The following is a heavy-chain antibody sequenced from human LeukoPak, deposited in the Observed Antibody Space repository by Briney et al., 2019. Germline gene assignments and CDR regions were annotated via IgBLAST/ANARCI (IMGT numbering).Heavy chain of an antibody. CDR2: ISSSGSTI. V-gene: IGHV3-48*03. J-gene: IGHJ6*02. CDR3: ARDLSGYYYYGMDV. Sequence: GGSLRLSCAASGFTFSSYERNWVRQAPGKGLEWVSYISSSGSTIYYADSVKGRFTISRDNAKNSLYLQMNSLRAEDTAVYYCARDLSGYYYYGMDVWGQGTTVTVSS. D-gene: IGHD3-10*01. CDR1: GFTFSSYE.